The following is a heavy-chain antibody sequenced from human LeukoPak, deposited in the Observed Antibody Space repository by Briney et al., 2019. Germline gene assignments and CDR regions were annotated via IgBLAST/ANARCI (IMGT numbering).Heavy chain of an antibody. J-gene: IGHJ4*02. D-gene: IGHD6-13*01. Sequence: PGGSLRLSCAASGFTFSSYAMSWVRQAPGKGLEWVSTISVSGASTYYADSVRVRFTISRDNSKSTLYLQMNSLRDEDTAVYYCARDRLAAAGNFDYWGQGTLVTVSS. CDR3: ARDRLAAAGNFDY. CDR2: ISVSGAST. CDR1: GFTFSSYA. V-gene: IGHV3-23*01.